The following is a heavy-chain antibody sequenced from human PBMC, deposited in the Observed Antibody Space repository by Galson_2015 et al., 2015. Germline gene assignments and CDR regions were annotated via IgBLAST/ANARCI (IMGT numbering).Heavy chain of an antibody. CDR2: ISGRGGRT. Sequence: SLRFSCAASGFTLNSYVINWVRQAPGKGLEWVSTISGRGGRTYYADSVKGRFIISRDKSKNTLFLQMNSLRAEDTAVYYCAKAIGDYSASDVWGQGTTVTVSS. CDR1: GFTLNSYV. V-gene: IGHV3-23*01. D-gene: IGHD3-3*01. J-gene: IGHJ6*02. CDR3: AKAIGDYSASDV.